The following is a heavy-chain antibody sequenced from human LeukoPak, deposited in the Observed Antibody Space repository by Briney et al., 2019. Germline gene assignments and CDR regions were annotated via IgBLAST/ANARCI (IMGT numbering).Heavy chain of an antibody. J-gene: IGHJ4*02. Sequence: ASVKVSCKASGYTFTGYYMHWVRQAPGQGLEWMGWINPNSGGTNYAQKFQGRVTITTDESTSTAYMELSSLRSEDTAVYYCAREWDPWGPAAIRRGGGEKGFDYWGQGTLVTVSS. D-gene: IGHD2-2*01. CDR3: AREWDPWGPAAIRRGGGEKGFDY. CDR2: INPNSGGT. V-gene: IGHV1-2*02. CDR1: GYTFTGYY.